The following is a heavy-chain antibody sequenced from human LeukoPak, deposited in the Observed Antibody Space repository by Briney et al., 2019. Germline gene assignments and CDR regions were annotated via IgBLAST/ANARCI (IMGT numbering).Heavy chain of an antibody. CDR3: ARSDYCSSTSCREYFQH. Sequence: ASVKVSCKASGYTFTSYGISWVRQAPGQGLEWMGWISAYNGNTNYAQKLQGRVTMTTDTSTSTAYMELRSLRSDDTAVYYCARSDYCSSTSCREYFQHWGQGTLVTVSS. V-gene: IGHV1-18*01. J-gene: IGHJ1*01. CDR2: ISAYNGNT. CDR1: GYTFTSYG. D-gene: IGHD2-2*01.